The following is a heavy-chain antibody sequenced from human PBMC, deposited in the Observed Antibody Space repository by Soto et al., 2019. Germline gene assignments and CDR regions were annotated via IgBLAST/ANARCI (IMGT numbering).Heavy chain of an antibody. CDR2: IYHSGST. CDR3: ARHPGYCSGSNCYGYYTMDV. Sequence: PSETLSLTCAVSGGSISSSNWWSWVRQPPGKGLEWIGEIYHSGSTNYNPSLKSRVTISVDKSKNQFSLKLSSVTAADTAVYSCARHPGYCSGSNCYGYYTMDVWGQGTTVTVSS. J-gene: IGHJ6*02. D-gene: IGHD2-2*01. CDR1: GGSISSSNW. V-gene: IGHV4-4*02.